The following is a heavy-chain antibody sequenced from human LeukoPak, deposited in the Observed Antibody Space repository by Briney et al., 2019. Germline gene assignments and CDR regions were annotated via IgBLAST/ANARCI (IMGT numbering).Heavy chain of an antibody. V-gene: IGHV3-23*01. CDR3: AKSLLTMVRGTRVLDY. J-gene: IGHJ4*02. Sequence: GGSLRLSCAASGFTFSSYAMSWVRQAPGKELEWVSAVSGSDGSTYYADSVKGRFTISRDNSKNTLYLQMNSLRAEDTAVYFCAKSLLTMVRGTRVLDYWGQGTLVTVSS. CDR2: VSGSDGST. D-gene: IGHD3-10*01. CDR1: GFTFSSYA.